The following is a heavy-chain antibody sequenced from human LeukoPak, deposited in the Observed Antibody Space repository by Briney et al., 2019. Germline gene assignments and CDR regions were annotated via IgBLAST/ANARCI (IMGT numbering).Heavy chain of an antibody. CDR2: ISGSGGST. D-gene: IGHD2-2*01. Sequence: GGSLRLSCAASGFTFSSYAMSWVRQAPGEGLEWVSAISGSGGSTYYADSVKGRFTISRDNSKNTLYLQMNSLRAEDTAVYYCAKDGPGRVVVSYYFDYWGQGTLVTVSS. V-gene: IGHV3-23*01. CDR1: GFTFSSYA. J-gene: IGHJ4*02. CDR3: AKDGPGRVVVSYYFDY.